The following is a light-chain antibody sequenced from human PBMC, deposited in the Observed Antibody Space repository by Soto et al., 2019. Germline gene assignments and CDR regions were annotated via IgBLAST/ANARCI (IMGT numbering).Light chain of an antibody. V-gene: IGLV2-8*01. Sequence: QSVLTQPPSASGSPGQSVTISCTGTSSDVGAYNYVSWYQHHPGKDPKLMVYEVNKRPSGVPERFSGSKSGNTASLTVSGLQAEDEADYYCTSHAGTINFPYIFGTGTKVTVL. J-gene: IGLJ1*01. CDR3: TSHAGTINFPYI. CDR2: EVN. CDR1: SSDVGAYNY.